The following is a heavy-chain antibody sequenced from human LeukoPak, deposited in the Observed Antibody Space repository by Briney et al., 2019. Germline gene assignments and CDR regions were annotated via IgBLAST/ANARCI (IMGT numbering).Heavy chain of an antibody. D-gene: IGHD5-18*01. V-gene: IGHV3-30*04. CDR3: ARARSSYGYGDAFDI. CDR1: GFTFSTYA. CDR2: ISYDGSSK. J-gene: IGHJ3*02. Sequence: GGSLRLSCAASGFTFSTYAMHWVRQAPGKGLEWVAVISYDGSSKYYADSVKGRFTISRDNSKNTLYLQMNSLIAEDTAVYYCARARSSYGYGDAFDIWGQGTMVTVSS.